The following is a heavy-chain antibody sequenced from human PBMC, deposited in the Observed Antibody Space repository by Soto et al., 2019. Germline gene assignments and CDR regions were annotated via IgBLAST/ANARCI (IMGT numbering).Heavy chain of an antibody. V-gene: IGHV1-69*12. CDR3: VRVVAIPGYPDN. J-gene: IGHJ4*02. D-gene: IGHD5-12*01. CDR2: IVPIVDTS. CDR1: GGTFSSYA. Sequence: QVQLVQSGAEVRQPASSVKVSCKTSGGTFSSYAISWVRQAPGQGLEWMGGIVPIVDTSTYAQKFQGRVTITAAESTSTVYMELSSLRSDDTAVYYCVRVVAIPGYPDNWGQGTLVTGSS.